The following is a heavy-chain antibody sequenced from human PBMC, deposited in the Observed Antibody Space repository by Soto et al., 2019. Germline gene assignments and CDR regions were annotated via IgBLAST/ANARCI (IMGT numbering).Heavy chain of an antibody. J-gene: IGHJ6*02. D-gene: IGHD5-18*01. Sequence: EVQLLESGGGLVQPGGSLRLSCAASGFTFSSYAMSWVRQAPGKGLEWVSAISGSGGSSYFADSVKCRFTISRDNSKSTLYLQMNSLRADDTAVYYCAKEAGYSYGYDGMDVWGQGTTVTVSS. CDR1: GFTFSSYA. CDR2: ISGSGGSS. V-gene: IGHV3-23*01. CDR3: AKEAGYSYGYDGMDV.